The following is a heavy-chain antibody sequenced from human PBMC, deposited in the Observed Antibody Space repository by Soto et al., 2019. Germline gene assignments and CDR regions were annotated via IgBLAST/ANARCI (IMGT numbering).Heavy chain of an antibody. D-gene: IGHD6-13*01. J-gene: IGHJ1*01. CDR1: GGSFSGYY. CDR2: INHSGST. CDR3: ARPRGYSRRYFQH. Sequence: SETLSLTCAVYGGSFSGYYWSWIRQPPGKGLEWIGEINHSGSTNYNPSLKSRVTISVDTSKNQFSLKLSSVTAADTAVYYCARPRGYSRRYFQHWGQGTLVTVSS. V-gene: IGHV4-34*01.